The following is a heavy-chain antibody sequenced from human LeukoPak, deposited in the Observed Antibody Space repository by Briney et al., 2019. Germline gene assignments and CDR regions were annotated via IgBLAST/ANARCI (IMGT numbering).Heavy chain of an antibody. J-gene: IGHJ4*02. V-gene: IGHV4-34*01. CDR1: GGSFSGYY. CDR2: INHSGST. Sequence: PSETLSLTCAVYGGSFSGYYWSWIRQPPGKGLEWIGEINHSGSTNYNPSLKSRVTISVDTSKNQCSLKLSSVTAADTAVYYCARGRPPSGYDFSYWGQGTLVTVSS. CDR3: ARGRPPSGYDFSY. D-gene: IGHD5-12*01.